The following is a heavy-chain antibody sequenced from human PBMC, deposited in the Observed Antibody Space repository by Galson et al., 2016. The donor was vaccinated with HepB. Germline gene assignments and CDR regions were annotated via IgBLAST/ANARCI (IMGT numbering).Heavy chain of an antibody. J-gene: IGHJ3*01. D-gene: IGHD2/OR15-2a*01. CDR2: IRPRDGST. V-gene: IGHV3-23*01. Sequence: SLRLSCAGSGLIFDSDGISWVRQAPGKGLEWVSAIRPRDGSTHFGDSPRGRFTISRDSSKNTVYMQMKSLRAEDTAVYYCATIPWVTSMHRLWGQGTLVSVSS. CDR3: ATIPWVTSMHRL. CDR1: GLIFDSDG.